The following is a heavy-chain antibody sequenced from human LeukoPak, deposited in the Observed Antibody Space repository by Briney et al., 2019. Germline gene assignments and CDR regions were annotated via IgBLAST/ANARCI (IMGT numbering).Heavy chain of an antibody. CDR3: ARPTDGAVFDY. Sequence: SETLSLTCTVSGGSISSSTYYWGWIRQPPGKGLEWIGSIYYSGNTYYNPSLKSRVTISVDTSKNQFSLKLSSVTAADTAVYYCARPTDGAVFDYWGQGTLVTVSS. J-gene: IGHJ4*02. CDR1: GGSISSSTYY. CDR2: IYYSGNT. D-gene: IGHD4-17*01. V-gene: IGHV4-39*01.